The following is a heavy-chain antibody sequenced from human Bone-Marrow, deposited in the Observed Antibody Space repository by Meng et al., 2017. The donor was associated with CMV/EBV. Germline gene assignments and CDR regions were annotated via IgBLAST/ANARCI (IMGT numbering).Heavy chain of an antibody. CDR2: IYYSGST. Sequence: SETLSLTCTVSGGSISSYYWSWIRQPPGKGLEWIGYIYYSGSTNYNPSLKSRVTISVDTSKNQFSLKLSSVTAADTAVYYCARLIRGGAAGYFDYWGEGTLTTVSS. CDR1: GGSISSYY. V-gene: IGHV4-59*01. CDR3: ARLIRGGAAGYFDY. J-gene: IGHJ4*02. D-gene: IGHD6-13*01.